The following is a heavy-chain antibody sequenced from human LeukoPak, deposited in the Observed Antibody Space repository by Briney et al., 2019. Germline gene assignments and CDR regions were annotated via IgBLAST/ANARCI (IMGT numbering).Heavy chain of an antibody. V-gene: IGHV3-23*01. J-gene: IGHJ4*02. CDR1: GFTFSSYA. CDR3: ARGGGRGTGDY. Sequence: GGSLRLSCAASGFTFSSYAMSWVRRAPGKGLEWVSAISGSGGSTYYADSVKGRFTISRDNSKNTLYLQMNSLRAEDTAVYYCARGGGRGTGDYGGGGPLVTASS. D-gene: IGHD1-1*01. CDR2: ISGSGGST.